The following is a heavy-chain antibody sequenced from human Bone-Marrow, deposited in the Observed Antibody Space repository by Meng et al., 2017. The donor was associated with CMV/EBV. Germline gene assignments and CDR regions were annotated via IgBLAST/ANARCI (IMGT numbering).Heavy chain of an antibody. CDR2: INPNRGDT. V-gene: IGHV1-2*02. J-gene: IGHJ5*02. Sequence: QVQLVQSGAEVRKPGASVKVSCKASGYTFTGYFIHWVRLAPGQGLEWMGWINPNRGDTNYAQKFQGRVTMTRDTSISAAYLELSRLRADDTALYYCARQGKLPGTPSRRGNWFDPWGQGTLVTVSS. CDR1: GYTFTGYF. CDR3: ARQGKLPGTPSRRGNWFDP. D-gene: IGHD2-15*01.